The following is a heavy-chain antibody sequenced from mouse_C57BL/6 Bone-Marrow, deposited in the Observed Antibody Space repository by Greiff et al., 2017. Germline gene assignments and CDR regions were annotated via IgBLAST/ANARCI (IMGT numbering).Heavy chain of an antibody. CDR2: ISNGGGST. CDR3: ARDYSNYGYFDY. Sequence: EVKLVESGGGLVQPGGSLKLSCAASGFTFSDYYMYWVRQTPEKRLEWVAYISNGGGSTYYPDTVKGRFTISRDNAKNTLYLQMSRLKSEDTAMYYCARDYSNYGYFDYWGKGTTLTVSS. J-gene: IGHJ2*01. V-gene: IGHV5-12*01. CDR1: GFTFSDYY. D-gene: IGHD2-5*01.